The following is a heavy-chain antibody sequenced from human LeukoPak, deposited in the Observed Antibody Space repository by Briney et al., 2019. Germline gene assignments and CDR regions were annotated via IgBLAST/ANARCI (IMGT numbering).Heavy chain of an antibody. CDR2: SSDSGDST. D-gene: IGHD3-10*02. CDR3: AELGITMIGGV. J-gene: IGHJ6*04. Sequence: GGSLRLSYAASRFTFSNYGMTCVRQSPGRGLEWASASSDSGDSTYYADSVKGRFTISRHNSKNTLYLQLNSLRAEDTAVYYCAELGITMIGGVWGEGATVTISS. CDR1: RFTFSNYG. V-gene: IGHV3-23*01.